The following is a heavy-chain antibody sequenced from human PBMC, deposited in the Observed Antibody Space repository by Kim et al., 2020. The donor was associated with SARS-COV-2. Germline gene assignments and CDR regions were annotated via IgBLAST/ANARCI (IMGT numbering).Heavy chain of an antibody. Sequence: GGSVKRRFTISVDNSKITLYLQMNSLSAGDTAVYYCAKDHNLVVVTGFDYWGQGTLVTVSS. J-gene: IGHJ4*02. CDR3: AKDHNLVVVTGFDY. D-gene: IGHD3-22*01. V-gene: IGHV3-23*01.